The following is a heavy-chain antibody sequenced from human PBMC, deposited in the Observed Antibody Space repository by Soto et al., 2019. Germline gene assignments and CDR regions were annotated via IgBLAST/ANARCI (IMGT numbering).Heavy chain of an antibody. CDR2: IYHSGTT. Sequence: SETLSLTCSVSGGSISSSSYYWAWIRQPPGKGLEWIASIYHSGTTYYNPSLKSRVTRSVDTSKSQFSLKLSSVTAADTAVYYCARLGHSGDYVDSWGQGTLVTVSS. D-gene: IGHD4-17*01. J-gene: IGHJ4*02. CDR1: GGSISSSSYY. CDR3: ARLGHSGDYVDS. V-gene: IGHV4-39*01.